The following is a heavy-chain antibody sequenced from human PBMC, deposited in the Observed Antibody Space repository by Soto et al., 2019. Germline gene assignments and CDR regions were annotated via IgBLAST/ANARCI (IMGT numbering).Heavy chain of an antibody. CDR2: IKQDGSEK. Sequence: EVQLVESGGGLVQPGGSLRLSCAASGFTFSSYWMTWVRQAPGKGLEWVANIKQDGSEKYYVDSVKGRFTISRDNAKNSLYLQMNRLRAEDTAVYYCARGAVGGIFLGAFDIWGQGTRVTVSS. V-gene: IGHV3-7*05. D-gene: IGHD6-19*01. CDR1: GFTFSSYW. J-gene: IGHJ3*02. CDR3: ARGAVGGIFLGAFDI.